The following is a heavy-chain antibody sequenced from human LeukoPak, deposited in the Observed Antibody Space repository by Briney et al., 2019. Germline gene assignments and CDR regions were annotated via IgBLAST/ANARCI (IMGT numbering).Heavy chain of an antibody. CDR2: ISYDGSNK. V-gene: IGHV3-30*19. Sequence: GGSLRLSCAASGFTFSSYGMHWVRQAPGKGLEWVAVISYDGSNKYYADSVKGRFTISRDNSKNTLYLQMNSLRAEDTAAYYCARDLGYCSGGSCYGGYYYYMDVWGKGTTVTVSS. CDR1: GFTFSSYG. J-gene: IGHJ6*03. D-gene: IGHD2-15*01. CDR3: ARDLGYCSGGSCYGGYYYYMDV.